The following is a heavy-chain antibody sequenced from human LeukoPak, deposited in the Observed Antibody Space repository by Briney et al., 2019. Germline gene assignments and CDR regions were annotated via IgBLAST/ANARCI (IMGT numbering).Heavy chain of an antibody. J-gene: IGHJ5*02. D-gene: IGHD3-3*01. V-gene: IGHV3-33*01. CDR1: GFTFSSYG. CDR2: IRYDGSNK. Sequence: GGSLRLSCAASGFTFSSYGMHWVRQAPGRGLEWVAVIRYDGSNKYYADSVKGRFTISRDNSKNTLYLQMNSLRAEDTAVYYCARDLVYDFWSGYQRYNWFDPWGQGTLVTVSS. CDR3: ARDLVYDFWSGYQRYNWFDP.